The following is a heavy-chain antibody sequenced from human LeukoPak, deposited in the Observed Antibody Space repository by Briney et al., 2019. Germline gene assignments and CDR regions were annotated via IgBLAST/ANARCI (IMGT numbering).Heavy chain of an antibody. D-gene: IGHD1-26*01. V-gene: IGHV1-18*01. CDR2: ISPYNGNT. J-gene: IGHJ4*02. CDR1: GYTFTDYG. CDR3: ARDESGSYDY. Sequence: ASVTVTCKAFGYTFTDYGFSLVRQAPVQALVWMGWISPYNGNTNYAQKLQGRVTMTTDTSTSTAYMELRSLRSDDTAVYYCARDESGSYDYWGQGTLVTVSS.